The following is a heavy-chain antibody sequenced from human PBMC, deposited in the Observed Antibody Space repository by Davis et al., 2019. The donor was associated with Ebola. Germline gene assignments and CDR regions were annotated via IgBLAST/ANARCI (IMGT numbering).Heavy chain of an antibody. CDR3: ARVRGLRFLEWSTVDY. J-gene: IGHJ4*02. V-gene: IGHV4-59*01. Sequence: SETLSLTCTVSGGSSNDYYWSWVRQPPGKGLEWIGCIYNSGGTNYNPSLKSRLTMSVDTSKNQFSLKLTSVITADTAVYYCARVRGLRFLEWSTVDYWGQGILVTVSS. CDR2: IYNSGGT. CDR1: GGSSNDYY. D-gene: IGHD3-3*01.